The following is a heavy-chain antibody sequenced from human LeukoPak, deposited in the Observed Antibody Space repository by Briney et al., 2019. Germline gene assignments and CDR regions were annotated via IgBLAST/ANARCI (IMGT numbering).Heavy chain of an antibody. D-gene: IGHD3-22*01. CDR2: IYYSGST. J-gene: IGHJ3*02. Sequence: SETLSLTCTVSGGSISSGDYYWSWIRQPPGKGLEWIGYIYYSGSTYYNPSLKSRVTISVDTSKNQFSLKLSSVTAADTAVYYCARDDLGDSSGYYTNDIWGQGTMVTVSS. V-gene: IGHV4-30-4*01. CDR1: GGSISSGDYY. CDR3: ARDDLGDSSGYYTNDI.